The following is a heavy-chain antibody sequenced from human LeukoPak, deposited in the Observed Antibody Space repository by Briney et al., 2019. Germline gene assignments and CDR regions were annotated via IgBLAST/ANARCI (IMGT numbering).Heavy chain of an antibody. CDR1: GGTFSSYD. CDR3: AAGTPWDYYMDV. D-gene: IGHD1-1*01. CDR2: IIPIFGTA. V-gene: IGHV1-69*13. J-gene: IGHJ6*03. Sequence: ASVKVSCKASGGTFSSYDISWVRQAPGQGLEWMGGIIPIFGTANYAQKFQGRVTITADESTSTAYMELSSLRSEDTAVYYCAAGTPWDYYMDVWGKGTTVTVSS.